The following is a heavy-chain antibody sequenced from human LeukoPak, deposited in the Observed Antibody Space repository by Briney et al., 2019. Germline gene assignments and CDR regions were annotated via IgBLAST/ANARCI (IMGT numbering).Heavy chain of an antibody. CDR1: GFTFNRNA. CDR3: VRRGDASSGWGDHDF. D-gene: IGHD6-19*01. Sequence: PGGSLRFSCAASGFTFNRNAISWVRQAPGKGLEWVSTIGGSGDKTFYADSVKGRVTISRDHSKNMVHFQMNSLTGEDRSLYYCVRRGDASSGWGDHDFWGQGDLVTVSP. CDR2: IGGSGDKT. V-gene: IGHV3-23*01. J-gene: IGHJ4*02.